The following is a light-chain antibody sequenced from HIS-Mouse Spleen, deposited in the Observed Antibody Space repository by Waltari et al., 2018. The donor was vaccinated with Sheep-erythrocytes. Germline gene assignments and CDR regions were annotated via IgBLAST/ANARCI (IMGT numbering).Light chain of an antibody. V-gene: IGKV2-28*01. CDR1: QTLLHSNGYNY. J-gene: IGKJ3*01. CDR2: LGS. CDR3: MQALQTPIFT. Sequence: DLVMTQSPLPLPVTPREPAPLSCRTSQTLLHSNGYNYLDWYLQKPGQSPQLLIYLGSNRASGVPDRFSGSGSGTDFTLKISRVEAEDVGVYYCMQALQTPIFTFGPGTKVDIK.